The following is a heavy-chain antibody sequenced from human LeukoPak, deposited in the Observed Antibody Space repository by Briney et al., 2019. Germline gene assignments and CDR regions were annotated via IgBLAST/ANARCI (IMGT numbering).Heavy chain of an antibody. J-gene: IGHJ4*02. Sequence: GGSLRLSCAASGFTFSNAWMNWVRQAPGKGLEWVGRIKSKTDGGTTDYAAPVKGRFTISRDDSKNTLYLQMNSLKTEDTVVYYCSTTYYYDSSEGYWGQGTLVTVSS. CDR1: GFTFSNAW. V-gene: IGHV3-15*07. D-gene: IGHD3-22*01. CDR3: STTYYYDSSEGY. CDR2: IKSKTDGGTT.